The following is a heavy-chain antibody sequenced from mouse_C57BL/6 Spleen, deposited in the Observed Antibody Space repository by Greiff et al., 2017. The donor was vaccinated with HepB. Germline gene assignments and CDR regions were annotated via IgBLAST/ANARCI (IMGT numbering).Heavy chain of an antibody. Sequence: VKLVESGAELVRPGASVTLSCKASGYTFTDYEMHWVKQTPVHGLEWIGAIDPETGGTAYNQKFKGKAILTADKSSSTAYMELRSLTSEDSAVYYCTRERGLITWGQGTTLTVSS. V-gene: IGHV1-15*01. CDR1: GYTFTDYE. J-gene: IGHJ2*01. D-gene: IGHD1-1*01. CDR3: TRERGLIT. CDR2: IDPETGGT.